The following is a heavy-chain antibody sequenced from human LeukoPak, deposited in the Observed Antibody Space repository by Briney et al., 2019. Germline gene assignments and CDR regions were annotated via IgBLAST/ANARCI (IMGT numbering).Heavy chain of an antibody. CDR2: IYYSGNT. CDR1: GGSISGYY. J-gene: IGHJ4*02. Sequence: SETLSLTCTVSGGSISGYYWSWIRQPPGKGLEWIGYIYYSGNTNYNPSLKSRVTLSVDTSKNQFPLDLTSVTAADTAVYYCARQNPAASGQGLDYWGQGTLVTVSS. V-gene: IGHV4-59*08. D-gene: IGHD6-13*01. CDR3: ARQNPAASGQGLDY.